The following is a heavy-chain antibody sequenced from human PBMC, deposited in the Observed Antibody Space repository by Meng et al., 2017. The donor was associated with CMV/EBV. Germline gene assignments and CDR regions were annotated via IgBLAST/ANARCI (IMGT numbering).Heavy chain of an antibody. J-gene: IGHJ6*02. D-gene: IGHD3-10*01. CDR1: GGTFSSYP. Sequence: SVQVSCKASGGTFSSYPISWLRQAPGQGLEWMGGIFPIFGTAHYAQKFQGRVTITTDESTSTAYMELSSLRSEDTAVYYCARDRSGDYYYYYGMDVWGQGTTVTVSS. CDR3: ARDRSGDYYYYYGMDV. V-gene: IGHV1-69*05. CDR2: IFPIFGTA.